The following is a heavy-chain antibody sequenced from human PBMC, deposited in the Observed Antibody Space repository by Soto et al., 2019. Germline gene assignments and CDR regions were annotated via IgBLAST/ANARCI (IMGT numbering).Heavy chain of an antibody. Sequence: ASVKVSCKASGYTFSTYAIHWVRQAPGQRLEWMGWISAYNGNTNYAQKLQGRVTMTTDTSTSTAYMELRSLRSDDTAVYYCARGTVIVIPAAIQRSSATHYYDGMDVWGQGTTVTVAS. CDR1: GYTFSTYA. D-gene: IGHD2-2*01. CDR2: ISAYNGNT. CDR3: ARGTVIVIPAAIQRSSATHYYDGMDV. J-gene: IGHJ6*02. V-gene: IGHV1-18*01.